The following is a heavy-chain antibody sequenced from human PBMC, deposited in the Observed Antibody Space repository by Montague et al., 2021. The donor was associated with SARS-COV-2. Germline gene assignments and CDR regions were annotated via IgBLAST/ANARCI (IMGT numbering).Heavy chain of an antibody. CDR1: GDSVSSNSAA. D-gene: IGHD6-13*01. CDR2: TYYRSKWYN. CDR3: ASGRMVPYSSSWTTLYYYYGMDA. J-gene: IGHJ6*02. Sequence: CAISGDSVSSNSAAWNWIRQSPSRGLEWLGRTYYRSKWYNDYAXXXKXXXTIXPDTSKNQFSLQLNSVTPEDTAVYYCASGRMVPYSSSWTTLYYYYGMDAWGQGTTGTVSS. V-gene: IGHV6-1*01.